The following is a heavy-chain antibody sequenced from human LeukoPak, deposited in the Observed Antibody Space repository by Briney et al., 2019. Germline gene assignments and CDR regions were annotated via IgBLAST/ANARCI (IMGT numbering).Heavy chain of an antibody. D-gene: IGHD6-19*01. J-gene: IGHJ6*04. V-gene: IGHV1-2*02. Sequence: ASVKVSCRASGYTFTGYYMHWVRQAPGQGLEWMGWINPNRGGTNYAQKFQGRVTMTRDTSISTAYMELSRLRSDDTAVYYCARDLAAYEMDVWGKGTTVTVSS. CDR1: GYTFTGYY. CDR2: INPNRGGT. CDR3: ARDLAAYEMDV.